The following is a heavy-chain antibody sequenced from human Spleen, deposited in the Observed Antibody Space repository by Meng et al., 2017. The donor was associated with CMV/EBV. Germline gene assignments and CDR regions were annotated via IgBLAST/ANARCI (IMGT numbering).Heavy chain of an antibody. D-gene: IGHD2-21*01. J-gene: IGHJ4*02. Sequence: SGYAFNDYYMHWVRQAPGQGLEWMGWINPNSGDTNYAQKFQDRVTMTRDTSISTAHMELSRLRSDDTAVYYCAKDGAFCGGDCYFDWGQGTLVTVSS. CDR3: AKDGAFCGGDCYFD. CDR1: GYAFNDYY. V-gene: IGHV1-2*02. CDR2: INPNSGDT.